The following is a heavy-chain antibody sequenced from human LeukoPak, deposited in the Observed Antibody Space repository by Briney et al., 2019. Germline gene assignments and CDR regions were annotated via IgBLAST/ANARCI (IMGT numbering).Heavy chain of an antibody. D-gene: IGHD2-15*01. CDR1: GGSISSYY. V-gene: IGHV4-59*12. CDR2: IYYSGTT. Sequence: KTSETLSLTCTVSGGSISSYYWSWIRQPPGKGLEWIGYIYYSGTTYYNPSLKSRVTISVDRSKNQFSLKLSSVTAADTAVYYCARAPYCSGGSCYRHPIHFDYWGQGTLVTVSS. J-gene: IGHJ4*02. CDR3: ARAPYCSGGSCYRHPIHFDY.